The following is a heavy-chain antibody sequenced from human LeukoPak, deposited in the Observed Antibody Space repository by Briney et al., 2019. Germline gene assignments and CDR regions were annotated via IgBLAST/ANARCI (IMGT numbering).Heavy chain of an antibody. CDR3: ARPLRYFDWLPAAFDI. Sequence: PSETLSLTCTVSGGSISSSSYYWGWIRQPPGKGLEWIGSIYYSGSTYYNPSLKSRVTISVDTSKNQFSLKLSSVTAADTAVYYCARPLRYFDWLPAAFDIWGQGTMVTVSS. V-gene: IGHV4-39*01. D-gene: IGHD3-9*01. CDR1: GGSISSSSYY. J-gene: IGHJ3*02. CDR2: IYYSGST.